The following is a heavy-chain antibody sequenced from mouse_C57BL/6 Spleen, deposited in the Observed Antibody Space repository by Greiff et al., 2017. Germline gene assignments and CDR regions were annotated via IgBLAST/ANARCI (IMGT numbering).Heavy chain of an antibody. CDR1: GYTFTSYW. CDR3: ARWATTVGFDY. V-gene: IGHV1-50*01. Sequence: VQLQQPGAELVKPGASVKLSCKASGYTFTSYWMQWVKQRPGQGLEWIGEIDPSDSYTNYNQKFKGKATLTVDTSSSTAYMQLSSLTSEDSAVYYCARWATTVGFDYWGQGTTLTVSS. J-gene: IGHJ2*01. D-gene: IGHD1-1*01. CDR2: IDPSDSYT.